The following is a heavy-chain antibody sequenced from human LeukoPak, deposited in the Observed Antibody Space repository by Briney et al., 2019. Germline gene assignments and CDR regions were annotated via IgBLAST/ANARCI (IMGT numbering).Heavy chain of an antibody. D-gene: IGHD3-22*01. V-gene: IGHV3-48*01. CDR1: GFTFSSSW. CDR2: ISGDSNTI. Sequence: GGSLRLSCAASGFTFSSSWMSWVRQAPGKGLEWLSYISGDSNTIYYADSVKGRFTVSRDNAKNSLYLQLNSLRAEDTAVYYCARDRHSSVDYWGQGTLVTVSS. CDR3: ARDRHSSVDY. J-gene: IGHJ4*02.